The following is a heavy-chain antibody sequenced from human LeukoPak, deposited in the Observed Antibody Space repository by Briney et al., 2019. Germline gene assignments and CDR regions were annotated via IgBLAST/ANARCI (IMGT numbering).Heavy chain of an antibody. CDR1: GGTFSSYA. J-gene: IGHJ3*02. V-gene: IGHV1-69*13. CDR3: ARDWDYYDSSGYGAFDI. D-gene: IGHD3-22*01. Sequence: SVKVSCKASGGTFSSYAISWVRQAPGQGLERMGGIIPIFGTANYAQKFQGRVTITADESTSTAYMELSSLRSEDTAVYYCARDWDYYDSSGYGAFDIWGQGTMVTVSS. CDR2: IIPIFGTA.